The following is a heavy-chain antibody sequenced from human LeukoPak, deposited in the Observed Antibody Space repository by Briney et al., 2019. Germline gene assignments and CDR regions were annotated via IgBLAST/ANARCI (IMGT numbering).Heavy chain of an antibody. D-gene: IGHD3-9*01. CDR1: GGTFSSYA. V-gene: IGHV1-69*05. J-gene: IGHJ3*02. CDR3: ASAVLRYFDSHDAFDI. CDR2: IIPIFGTA. Sequence: SVKVSCKPSGGTFSSYAISWVRQAPGQGLEWMGRIIPIFGTANYAQKFQGRVTITTDESTSTAYMELSSLRSEDTAVYYCASAVLRYFDSHDAFDIWGQGTMVTVSS.